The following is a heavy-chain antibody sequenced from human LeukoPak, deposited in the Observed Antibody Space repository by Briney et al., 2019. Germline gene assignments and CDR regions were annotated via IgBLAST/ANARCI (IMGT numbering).Heavy chain of an antibody. V-gene: IGHV1-46*01. CDR1: GYTFTSYY. CDR2: INPSGGST. J-gene: IGHJ4*02. CDR3: ARGTLWYYDSSGYYFGRSHYYFDY. Sequence: ASVKVSCKASGYTFTSYYMHWVRQAPGQGLEWMGIINPSGGSTSYAQKFQGRVTMTRDTSTSTVYMELSSLRSEDTAVYYCARGTLWYYDSSGYYFGRSHYYFDYWGQETLVTVSS. D-gene: IGHD3-22*01.